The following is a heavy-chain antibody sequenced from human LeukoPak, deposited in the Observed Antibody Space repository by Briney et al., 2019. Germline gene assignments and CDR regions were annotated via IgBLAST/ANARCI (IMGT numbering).Heavy chain of an antibody. J-gene: IGHJ4*02. V-gene: IGHV4-61*02. CDR2: IFTSGSI. Sequence: SQTLSLTCTVSGGSITSGSYYWSWIRQPAGKGLEWIGRIFTSGSINYNPSLKSRVTISIDTSKNQFSLKLSSVTAADTAVYYCARETYYYDSSGYYYAFDYWGQGTLVTVSS. CDR3: ARETYYYDSSGYYYAFDY. CDR1: GGSITSGSYY. D-gene: IGHD3-22*01.